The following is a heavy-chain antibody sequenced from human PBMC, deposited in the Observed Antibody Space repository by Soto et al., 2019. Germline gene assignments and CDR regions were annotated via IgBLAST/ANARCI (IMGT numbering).Heavy chain of an antibody. CDR2: IRSKAFGGTT. CDR3: SRDGSRSYGTDRASDF. Sequence: PGGSLRLSCTTSGFILGDYALSWFRQAPGKGLDWVGFIRSKAFGGTTEYAASVKARFTISRDDSKSIAYLQMNSLQTEDTAVYYCSRDGSRSYGTDRASDFWGQGTIGTVPS. CDR1: GFILGDYA. J-gene: IGHJ3*01. D-gene: IGHD3-10*01. V-gene: IGHV3-49*03.